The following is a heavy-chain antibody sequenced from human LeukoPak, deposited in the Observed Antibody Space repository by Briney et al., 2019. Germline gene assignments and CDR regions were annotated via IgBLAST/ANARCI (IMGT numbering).Heavy chain of an antibody. CDR3: ARATTYYDFWSGYFICDY. Sequence: PGGSLRLSCAASGFTFSSYSMNWVRQAPGKGLEWVSYISSSSSTIYYADSVKGRFTISRDNAKNSLYLQMNSLRAEDTVVYYCARATTYYDFWSGYFICDYWGQGTLVTVSS. V-gene: IGHV3-48*01. CDR2: ISSSSSTI. CDR1: GFTFSSYS. J-gene: IGHJ4*02. D-gene: IGHD3-3*01.